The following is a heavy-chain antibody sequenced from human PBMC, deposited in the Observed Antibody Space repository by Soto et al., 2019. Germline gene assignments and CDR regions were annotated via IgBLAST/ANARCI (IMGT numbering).Heavy chain of an antibody. Sequence: EVQLLESGGGLVQPGGSLRLSCAASGFTFSSYAMSWVRQAPGKGLEWVSAISGSGGSTYYADSVKGRFTISRDNSKNTLYLQMNSLRAEDTAVYYCAKGVRYFSLYYYYGMDVWGQGTTVTVSS. CDR1: GFTFSSYA. V-gene: IGHV3-23*01. J-gene: IGHJ6*02. CDR3: AKGVRYFSLYYYYGMDV. CDR2: ISGSGGST. D-gene: IGHD3-9*01.